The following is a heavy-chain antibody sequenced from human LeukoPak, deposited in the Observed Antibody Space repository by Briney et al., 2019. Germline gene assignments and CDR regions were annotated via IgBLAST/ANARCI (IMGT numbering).Heavy chain of an antibody. D-gene: IGHD5-18*01. Sequence: QPGGSLRLSCAASGFTVSSNYMNWVRQAPGKGLEWVSVIYSGGSTYYADSVKARFTISRDNSKNTLYLQMNSLRAEDTAVYYCARASLGAMARGYWGQGTLVTVSS. CDR2: IYSGGST. CDR3: ARASLGAMARGY. CDR1: GFTVSSNY. J-gene: IGHJ4*02. V-gene: IGHV3-53*01.